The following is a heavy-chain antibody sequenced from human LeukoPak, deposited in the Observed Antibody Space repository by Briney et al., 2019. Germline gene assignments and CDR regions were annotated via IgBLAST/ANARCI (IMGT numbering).Heavy chain of an antibody. Sequence: SETLSLTCTVSGGSISSYNWNWIRQPPGKGLEWIGNIYYTESTNYNPSFKGRVTISVDTSKNQFSLKLSSVTAADTAVFYCARGASGWYWIDYWGLGTLVTVSS. J-gene: IGHJ4*02. CDR3: ARGASGWYWIDY. CDR2: IYYTEST. CDR1: GGSISSYN. D-gene: IGHD6-19*01. V-gene: IGHV4-59*01.